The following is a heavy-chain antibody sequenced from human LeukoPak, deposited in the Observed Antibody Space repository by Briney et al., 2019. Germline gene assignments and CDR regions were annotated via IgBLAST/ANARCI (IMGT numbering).Heavy chain of an antibody. CDR3: ARDNRRYDSSGYYYGDCAFDI. Sequence: GGSLRLSCAASGFTFSSYDMHWVRQATGKGLEWVSAIGTAGDTYYPGSVKGRFTISRENAKNSLYLQMNSLRAGDTAVYYCARDNRRYDSSGYYYGDCAFDIWGQGTMVTVSS. D-gene: IGHD3-22*01. V-gene: IGHV3-13*01. CDR2: IGTAGDT. CDR1: GFTFSSYD. J-gene: IGHJ3*02.